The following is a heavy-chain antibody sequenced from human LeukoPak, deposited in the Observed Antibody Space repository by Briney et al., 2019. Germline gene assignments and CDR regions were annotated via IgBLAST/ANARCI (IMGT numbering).Heavy chain of an antibody. D-gene: IGHD3-3*01. J-gene: IGHJ6*03. CDR1: GFTFSDYY. Sequence: KPGGSLRLSCAAFGFTFSDYYMSWIRQAPGKGLEWVSYISSSGSTIYYADSVKGRFTISRDNAKNSLYLQMNSLRAEDTAVYYCARDIAIFGVVDFYYYYMDVWGKGTTVTVSS. CDR2: ISSSGSTI. V-gene: IGHV3-11*04. CDR3: ARDIAIFGVVDFYYYYMDV.